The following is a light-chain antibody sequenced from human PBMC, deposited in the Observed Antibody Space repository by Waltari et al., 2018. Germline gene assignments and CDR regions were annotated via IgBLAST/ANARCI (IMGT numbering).Light chain of an antibody. CDR2: DAS. J-gene: IGKJ4*01. CDR1: QSVDNQ. CDR3: QQRSHWPPG. Sequence: EIVLTQSPATLSLSPGERATLSCRASQSVDNQLAWYQQKPGQAPRLLIYDASNRATGIPARFSGSGSGTDFTLTISSLEPEDFALYYCQQRSHWPPGFGGGTKVEIK. V-gene: IGKV3-11*01.